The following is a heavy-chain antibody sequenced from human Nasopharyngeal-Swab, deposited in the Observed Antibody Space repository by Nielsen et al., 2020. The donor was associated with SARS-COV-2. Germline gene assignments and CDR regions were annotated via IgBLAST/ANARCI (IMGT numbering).Heavy chain of an antibody. CDR2: IRSKGNTYAT. CDR3: TRCGGGCYSGRDY. V-gene: IGHV3-73*01. D-gene: IGHD2-21*02. J-gene: IGHJ4*02. Sequence: GESLKISCAASGFTFSDSAIHWVRQASGKGLEWVGRIRSKGNTYATAYAASVNGRFIILRDDPTNTAYLQMNSLKNEDTAVYYCTRCGGGCYSGRDYWGQGTLVTVSS. CDR1: GFTFSDSA.